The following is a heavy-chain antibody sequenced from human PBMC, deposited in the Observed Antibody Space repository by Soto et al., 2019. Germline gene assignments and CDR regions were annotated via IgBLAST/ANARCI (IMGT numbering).Heavy chain of an antibody. Sequence: QVQLVESGGGVVQPGRSLRLSCAASGFTFSSYGMHWVRQAPGKGLEWVAVISYDGSNKYYADSVKSRFTISRDNSKNTLYLQMNSQRAEDTAVYYCAKDDGSGSYFDYWGQGTLVTVSS. D-gene: IGHD3-10*01. CDR2: ISYDGSNK. CDR3: AKDDGSGSYFDY. J-gene: IGHJ4*02. CDR1: GFTFSSYG. V-gene: IGHV3-30*18.